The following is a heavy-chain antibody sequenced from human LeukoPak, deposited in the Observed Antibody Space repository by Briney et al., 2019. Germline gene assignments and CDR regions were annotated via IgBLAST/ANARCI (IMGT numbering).Heavy chain of an antibody. D-gene: IGHD3-16*01. J-gene: IGHJ4*02. V-gene: IGHV3-15*01. CDR1: GFTISNVW. CDR3: ATGGHYGGS. CDR2: IRSKAEGGTT. Sequence: PGGSLRLSCAASGFTISNVWMSWVRQAPGKGLEWVGRIRSKAEGGTTDYNEPVNGRFTISRDESRSMLYLQMNSLKTEDTAIYYCATGGHYGGSWGQGTLVIVSS.